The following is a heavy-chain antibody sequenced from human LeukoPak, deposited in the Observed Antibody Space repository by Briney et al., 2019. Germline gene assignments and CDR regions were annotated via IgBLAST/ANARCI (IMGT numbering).Heavy chain of an antibody. J-gene: IGHJ4*02. Sequence: SETLSLTCTVSGGSITNFYGGWIRQSPGKGLELIGYIYYSGTTNYSPSLKSRVSISVDTSKNQFSLKLSSVTAADTAVYYCARGRDGYNFGYWGQGTLVTVSS. CDR2: IYYSGTT. V-gene: IGHV4-59*01. D-gene: IGHD5-24*01. CDR3: ARGRDGYNFGY. CDR1: GGSITNFY.